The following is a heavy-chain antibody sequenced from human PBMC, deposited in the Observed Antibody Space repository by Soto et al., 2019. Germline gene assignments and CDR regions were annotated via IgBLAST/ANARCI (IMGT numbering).Heavy chain of an antibody. CDR1: GFTFSNYA. CDR2: ISSTGGGT. J-gene: IGHJ6*02. D-gene: IGHD3-10*01. CDR3: AKRAFYGSGIPNYYGMDV. V-gene: IGHV3-23*01. Sequence: EVHLLESGGGLVQPGGSLRLSCAASGFTFSNYAMTWVRQAPGKGLEWVSVISSTGGGTNNADSAKGRFTTSRDNSKNTLYLQMNSLRAEDTAVYYCAKRAFYGSGIPNYYGMDVWGQGTAVTVSS.